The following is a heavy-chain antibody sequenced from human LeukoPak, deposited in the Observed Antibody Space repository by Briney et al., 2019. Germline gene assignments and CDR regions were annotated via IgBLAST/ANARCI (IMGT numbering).Heavy chain of an antibody. CDR2: ISGSGGST. Sequence: GGSLRLTCVSCGFTFSSYAMSGVRQAPGKGLEGVSAISGSGGSTYYADSVKGRFTITRDNSKNTLYLQMNSLRAEDTAVYYCAKYHLFSPRGRTYMDVWGKGTTVTVSS. J-gene: IGHJ6*03. CDR1: GFTFSSYA. CDR3: AKYHLFSPRGRTYMDV. D-gene: IGHD3-10*02. V-gene: IGHV3-23*01.